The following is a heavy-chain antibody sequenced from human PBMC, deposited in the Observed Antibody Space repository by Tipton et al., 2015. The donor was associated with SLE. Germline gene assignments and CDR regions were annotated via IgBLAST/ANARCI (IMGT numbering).Heavy chain of an antibody. D-gene: IGHD6-19*01. J-gene: IGHJ4*02. Sequence: GLVKPSETLSLSCDVSGFSITSTSYWAWVRQAPGKGLEWIGSVHYSGHTQHNPSLKSRVTISLDTFKNQISLKISSVTAADTAIYFCARGTVARTGHSFDHWGPGKLVTVSS. CDR2: VHYSGHT. CDR3: ARGTVARTGHSFDH. V-gene: IGHV4-38-2*01. CDR1: GFSITSTSY.